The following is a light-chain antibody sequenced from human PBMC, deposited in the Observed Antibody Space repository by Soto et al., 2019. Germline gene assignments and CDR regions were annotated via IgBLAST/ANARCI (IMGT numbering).Light chain of an antibody. V-gene: IGKV3-15*01. CDR3: QQYDHWPLYT. Sequence: EIVMTQSPATLSVSPGESATLPCRASQTIGRNLAWYQFKPGQAPRLLIYDASPRPAGVPARFSGSGSGTDFTLTISSLQSEDLAVFFCQQYDHWPLYTFGQGTKLEIK. J-gene: IGKJ2*01. CDR2: DAS. CDR1: QTIGRN.